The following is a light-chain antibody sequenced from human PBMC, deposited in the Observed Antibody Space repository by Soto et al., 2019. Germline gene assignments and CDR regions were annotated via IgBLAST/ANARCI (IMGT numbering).Light chain of an antibody. CDR2: DAY. CDR1: QRISPN. Sequence: DILLTQSPSTLSASTGDRATLSCRASQRISPNLAWFQQRPGKAPRLMISDAYTMASGVPSRFSGSGSGTEFTLTISSLQSDDFATYYCQQYNKYPRTFGQGAKVDIK. J-gene: IGKJ1*01. CDR3: QQYNKYPRT. V-gene: IGKV1-5*01.